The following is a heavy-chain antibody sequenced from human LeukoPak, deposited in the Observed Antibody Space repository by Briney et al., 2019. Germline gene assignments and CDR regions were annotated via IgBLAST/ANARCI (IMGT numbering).Heavy chain of an antibody. J-gene: IGHJ5*02. CDR1: GYTFTSYG. Sequence: ASVKVSCKASGYTFTSYGISWVRQAPGQGLEWMGWISAYNGNTNYAQKLQGRVTMTTDTSTSTAYMELRSLRSDDTAVYYCARHLRIAARPAFDPWGQGTLVTVSS. CDR3: ARHLRIAARPAFDP. D-gene: IGHD6-6*01. V-gene: IGHV1-18*01. CDR2: ISAYNGNT.